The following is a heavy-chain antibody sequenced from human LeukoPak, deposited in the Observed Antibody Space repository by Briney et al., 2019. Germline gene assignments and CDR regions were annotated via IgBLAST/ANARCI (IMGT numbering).Heavy chain of an antibody. CDR2: IYPGDSDT. J-gene: IGHJ4*02. D-gene: IGHD6-13*01. CDR3: ARETAGTLRFDF. CDR1: GYSFTTYW. Sequence: LGESLKISCKGSGYSFTTYWIGWVRQMPGKAPEWMGIIYPGDSDTRYSPSFQGQVTISADKSIRTAYLQWSSLKASDTAIYYCARETAGTLRFDFWGQGTLVTVSS. V-gene: IGHV5-51*01.